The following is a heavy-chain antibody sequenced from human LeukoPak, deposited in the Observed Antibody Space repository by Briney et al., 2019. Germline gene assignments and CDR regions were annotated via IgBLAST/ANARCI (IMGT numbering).Heavy chain of an antibody. V-gene: IGHV4-34*01. D-gene: IGHD1-26*01. J-gene: IGHJ4*02. CDR3: ARQHSGSSFSDY. CDR2: INHSGST. CDR1: GGSFRGYY. Sequence: PSETLSLTCAVYGGSFRGYYWSWIRQPPRKGMEWIGEINHSGSTNYNPSLKSRVTISVDTSKNQFSLKLSSVTAADTAVYYCARQHSGSSFSDYWGQGTLVTVSS.